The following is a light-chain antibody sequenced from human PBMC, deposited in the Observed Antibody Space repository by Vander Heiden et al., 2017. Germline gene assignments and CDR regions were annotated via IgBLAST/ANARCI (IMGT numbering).Light chain of an antibody. CDR3: CSYAGSYTWV. CDR2: DVT. CDR1: SRDVGAYDY. V-gene: IGLV2-11*01. Sequence: SALTQPRSVSGSPGQSVTISCSGTSRDVGAYDYVSWYQQHPGKAPKLLIYDVTKWPSGVPDRFSGSKSGNTATLTISGLLTEDEADYYCCSYAGSYTWVFGGGTKVTVL. J-gene: IGLJ3*02.